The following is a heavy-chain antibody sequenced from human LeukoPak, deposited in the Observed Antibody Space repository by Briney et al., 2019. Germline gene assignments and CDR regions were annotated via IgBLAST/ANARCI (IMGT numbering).Heavy chain of an antibody. J-gene: IGHJ4*02. CDR3: AKDSIEYSTGWYYDF. CDR2: IRYDGSSE. V-gene: IGHV3-30*02. CDR1: GFTFSTYG. D-gene: IGHD2-8*02. Sequence: PGGSLRLSCAASGFTFSTYGIHWVRQAPGKGLEWVAFIRYDGSSEYYADSVKGRFTISRDNPKNKLFLQMNSLRPEDTAVYYCAKDSIEYSTGWYYDFWGQGTLVSVSS.